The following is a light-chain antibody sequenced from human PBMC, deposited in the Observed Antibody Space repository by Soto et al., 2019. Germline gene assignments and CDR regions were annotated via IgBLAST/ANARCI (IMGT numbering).Light chain of an antibody. J-gene: IGKJ4*01. CDR1: QSLLHRDGRTF. Sequence: DIVMTQTPLSLSVTPGQPASISCRSSQSLLHRDGRTFLSWYLQKAGQPPQLLIYEVSKRFSGVSERFTGTGSGTDFTLKIGRVEPEDVGTYYCMESVKVPRLSLGGGTKVDIK. V-gene: IGKV2D-29*01. CDR2: EVS. CDR3: MESVKVPRLS.